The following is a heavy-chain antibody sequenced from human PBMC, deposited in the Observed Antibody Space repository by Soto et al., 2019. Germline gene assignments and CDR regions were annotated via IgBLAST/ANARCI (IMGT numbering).Heavy chain of an antibody. D-gene: IGHD2-15*01. J-gene: IGHJ6*02. CDR1: GFHFSRHG. V-gene: IGHV3-33*01. Sequence: QAQLVESGGGVVQPGRSLRLSCAASGFHFSRHGVHWVRQAPGRGLEWVAVIWSDGSKEYYADSVKGRFTTSRDNPKNKVFLQMNSLRRGDTAVYYFARDQVWPANGLDVWGQGTTVIVSS. CDR3: ARDQVWPANGLDV. CDR2: IWSDGSKE.